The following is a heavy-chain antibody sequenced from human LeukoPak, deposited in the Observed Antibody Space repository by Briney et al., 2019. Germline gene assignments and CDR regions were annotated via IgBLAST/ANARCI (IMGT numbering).Heavy chain of an antibody. CDR1: GGSFSGYY. V-gene: IGHV4-34*01. Sequence: SETLSLTCAVYGGSFSGYYWSWIRQLPGKGLEWIGEINHSGSTNYNPSLKSRVTISVDTSKNQFSLKLSPVTAADTAVYYCARLVGSYSTVWGQGTLVTVSS. J-gene: IGHJ4*02. CDR2: INHSGST. CDR3: ARLVGSYSTV. D-gene: IGHD1-26*01.